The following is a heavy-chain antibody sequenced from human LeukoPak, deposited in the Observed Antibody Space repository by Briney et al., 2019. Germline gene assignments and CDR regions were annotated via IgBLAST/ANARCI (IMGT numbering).Heavy chain of an antibody. D-gene: IGHD6-6*01. V-gene: IGHV3-30*02. CDR2: IGFDGTNN. CDR1: GFTFTSYG. CDR3: SNSSSQRSRSSEFDY. Sequence: GGTLRLSCAASGFTFTSYGMHSGCQAPGRRREWGAVIGFDGTNNDYAVSVRCPFTIARDNSKNTLYLQMNSLRSEDTAVYSCSNSSSQRSRSSEFDYWGQGTLVTVSS. J-gene: IGHJ4*02.